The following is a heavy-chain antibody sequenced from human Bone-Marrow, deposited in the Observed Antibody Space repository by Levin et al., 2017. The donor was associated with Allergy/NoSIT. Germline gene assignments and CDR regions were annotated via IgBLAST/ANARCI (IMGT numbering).Heavy chain of an antibody. CDR3: ARGYGESTIVGRWFDP. J-gene: IGHJ5*01. Sequence: ASVKVSCKASGYTFTDYAINWVRQVPGQGLEWMGWINTHSGKPAYAQNFTGRFVFSLDTSASTAYLQISSLKADDSAIYFCARGYGESTIVGRWFDPWGQGTVIIVSS. D-gene: IGHD3-16*01. V-gene: IGHV7-4-1*02. CDR1: GYTFTDYA. CDR2: INTHSGKP.